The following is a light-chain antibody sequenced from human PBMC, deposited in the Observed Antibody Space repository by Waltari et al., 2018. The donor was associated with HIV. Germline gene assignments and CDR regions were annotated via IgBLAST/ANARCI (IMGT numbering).Light chain of an antibody. Sequence: SYVLTQPPSVSVAPGQTASITCGGNNIGDKSVHWYQKNPGQAHVLVVYDDTDRPSGIPDRFSGSNSGNTATLIISRVEAGDEADYYCQVWDSSNEHPVFGGGTKLSVL. J-gene: IGLJ2*01. CDR2: DDT. V-gene: IGLV3-21*02. CDR1: NIGDKS. CDR3: QVWDSSNEHPV.